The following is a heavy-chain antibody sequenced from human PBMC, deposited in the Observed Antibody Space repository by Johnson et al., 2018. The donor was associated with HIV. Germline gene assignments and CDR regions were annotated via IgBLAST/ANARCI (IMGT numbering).Heavy chain of an antibody. CDR3: ARETRDGPAFDI. CDR2: ISYDGSNK. J-gene: IGHJ3*02. Sequence: QVHLVESGGGVVQPGRSLRLSCAASGFTFSSYAMHWVRQAPGKGLEWVAVISYDGSNKYYADSVKGRFTISRDNSKNTLYLQMNSLRAEDTAVYYCARETRDGPAFDIWGQGTMVTVS. D-gene: IGHD5-24*01. V-gene: IGHV3-30-3*01. CDR1: GFTFSSYA.